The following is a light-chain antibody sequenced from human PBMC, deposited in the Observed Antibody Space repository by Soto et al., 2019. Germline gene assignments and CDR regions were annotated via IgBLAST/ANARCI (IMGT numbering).Light chain of an antibody. CDR2: DAS. CDR3: QHYNGYPYT. Sequence: AIQVTQSPSSLSASVGDRVTITCQASQGIRNDLSWYQQKPGKAPQLLIYDASRVKTGVPSRFTASGSGTEFTLTINTLQADDSATYFCQHYNGYPYTFGPGTKVDIK. J-gene: IGKJ2*01. CDR1: QGIRND. V-gene: IGKV1-13*02.